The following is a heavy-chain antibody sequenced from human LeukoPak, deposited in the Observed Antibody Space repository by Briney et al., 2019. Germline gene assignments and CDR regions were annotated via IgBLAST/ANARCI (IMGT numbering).Heavy chain of an antibody. CDR2: INPNSGGT. V-gene: IGHV1-2*04. CDR3: ASEKATIKGYYGMDV. CDR1: GYTFTGYY. J-gene: IGHJ6*02. D-gene: IGHD5-24*01. Sequence: ASVKVSCKASGYTFTGYYMHWVRQAPGQGLEWMGWINPNSGGTNYAQKFQGWVTMTRDTSISTAYMELSRLRSDDTAVYYCASEKATIKGYYGMDVWGQGTTVTVSS.